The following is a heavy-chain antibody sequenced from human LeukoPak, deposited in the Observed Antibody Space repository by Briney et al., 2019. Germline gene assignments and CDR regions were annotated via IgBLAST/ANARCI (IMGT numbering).Heavy chain of an antibody. CDR3: ATLYGDYERGWYFDY. Sequence: AAVKVSCKVSGYTLTELSMHWVRQAPGKGLEWMGGSDPEDGETIYAQKFQGRVTMTEDTSTDTAYMELSSLRSEDTAVYYCATLYGDYERGWYFDYWGQGTLVTVSS. CDR1: GYTLTELS. V-gene: IGHV1-24*01. CDR2: SDPEDGET. D-gene: IGHD4-17*01. J-gene: IGHJ4*02.